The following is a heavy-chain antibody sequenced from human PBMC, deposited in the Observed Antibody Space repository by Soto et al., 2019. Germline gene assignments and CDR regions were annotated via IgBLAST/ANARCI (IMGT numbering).Heavy chain of an antibody. V-gene: IGHV1-18*01. CDR1: GYTFTRNG. J-gene: IGHJ6*02. CDR3: VKDRDSNSWPSRDV. D-gene: IGHD3-22*01. Sequence: VHLVQSGAEVKKPGASVNVSCKTSGYTFTRNGISWVRQAPGQGLEWMGWISPNTGNIKYAQKLQGRVIMTTDTSTSTADMELRSLRSDDTAVYYCVKDRDSNSWPSRDVWGPGTTVTVSS. CDR2: ISPNTGNI.